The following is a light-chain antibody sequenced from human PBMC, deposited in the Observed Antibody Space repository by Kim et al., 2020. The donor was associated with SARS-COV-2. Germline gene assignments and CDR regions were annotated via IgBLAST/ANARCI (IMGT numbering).Light chain of an antibody. CDR1: QSVSNF. CDR2: DAS. V-gene: IGKV3-11*01. J-gene: IGKJ2*01. CDR3: QQRTNWPPFT. Sequence: EIVLTQFPATLSLSPGETATLSCRASQSVSNFLAWYQQKPGQAPRRLIYDASNRAPGIPARFSGSGSGTDFTLTISSLEPEDFAVYYCQQRTNWPPFTFGQWTKLEI.